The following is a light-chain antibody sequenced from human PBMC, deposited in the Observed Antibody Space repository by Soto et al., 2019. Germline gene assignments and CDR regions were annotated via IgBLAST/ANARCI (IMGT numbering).Light chain of an antibody. CDR3: QSYDNTLSGLYV. Sequence: QPVLTQPPSVSGAPGQGVTISCTGSSSNIGAGYAVHWYQQLPGTAPKLLIYDHNYRPSGVPDRFSGSKSGTSASLAITGLQAEDEADYYCQSYDNTLSGLYVFGSGTKVTVL. V-gene: IGLV1-40*01. J-gene: IGLJ1*01. CDR2: DHN. CDR1: SSNIGAGYA.